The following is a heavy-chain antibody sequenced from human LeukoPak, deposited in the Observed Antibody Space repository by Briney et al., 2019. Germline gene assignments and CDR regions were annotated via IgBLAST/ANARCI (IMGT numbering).Heavy chain of an antibody. J-gene: IGHJ4*02. D-gene: IGHD3-16*01. CDR1: GYSVTSYW. V-gene: IGHV5-51*01. CDR2: IYPGDSDT. Sequence: GESLKISCKGSGYSVTSYWIGWVRQMPGKGLEWMGIIYPGDSDTRYSPSFQGQVTISADKSISTAYLQCSSLKASDTALYYCARLTLPPSYYFDYWGQGTLVTVSS. CDR3: ARLTLPPSYYFDY.